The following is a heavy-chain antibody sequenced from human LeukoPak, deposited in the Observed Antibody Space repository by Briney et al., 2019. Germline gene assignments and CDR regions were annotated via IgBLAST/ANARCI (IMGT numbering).Heavy chain of an antibody. J-gene: IGHJ4*02. CDR2: ISSSSSYI. Sequence: GGSLRLSCAASGFTFSSYAMSWVRQAPGKGLEWVSSISSSSSYIYYADSVKGRFTISRDNAKNSLYLQMNSLRAEDTAVYYCAREGGSPDYFDYWGQGTLVTVSS. D-gene: IGHD1-26*01. V-gene: IGHV3-21*01. CDR1: GFTFSSYA. CDR3: AREGGSPDYFDY.